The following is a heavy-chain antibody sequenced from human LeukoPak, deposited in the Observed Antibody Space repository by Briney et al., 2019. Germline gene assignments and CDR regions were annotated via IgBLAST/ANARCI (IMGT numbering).Heavy chain of an antibody. CDR2: IYYSGST. CDR3: VGTKQWLAFDM. D-gene: IGHD3-22*01. CDR1: GGSISSYY. V-gene: IGHV4-59*08. J-gene: IGHJ3*02. Sequence: SETLSLTCTVSGGSISSYYWSWIRQPPGKGLEWIGYIYYSGSTNYNPSLMSRVTMSVDTSKNQFSLQLNSVTAADTAVYYCVGTKQWLAFDMWGQGTTVTVSS.